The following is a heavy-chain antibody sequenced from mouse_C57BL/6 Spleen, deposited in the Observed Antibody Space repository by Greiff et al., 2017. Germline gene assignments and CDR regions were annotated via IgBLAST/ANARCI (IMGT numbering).Heavy chain of an antibody. J-gene: IGHJ2*01. Sequence: QVQLQQSGAELVRPGTSVKVSCKASGYAFTNYLIEWVKQRPGQGLEWIGVINPGSGGTNYNEKFKGKATLTADKSSSTAYMQLSSLTSEDSAVYFCARSSTGNFDDWGQGTTLTVSS. D-gene: IGHD4-1*02. V-gene: IGHV1-54*01. CDR3: ARSSTGNFDD. CDR2: INPGSGGT. CDR1: GYAFTNYL.